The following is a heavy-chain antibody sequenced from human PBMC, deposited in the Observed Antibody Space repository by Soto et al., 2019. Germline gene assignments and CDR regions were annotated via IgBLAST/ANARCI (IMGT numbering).Heavy chain of an antibody. D-gene: IGHD6-13*01. V-gene: IGHV2-5*02. CDR1: GFSLSTSGVG. Sequence: SGPTLVNPTQTLTLTCTFSGFSLSTSGVGVGWIRQPPGKALEWLALIYWDDDKRYSPSLKSRLTITKDTSKNQVVLTMTNIGPVDTATYYCAHKGRGSSWLYLYFDYWGQGTLVTVSS. CDR3: AHKGRGSSWLYLYFDY. CDR2: IYWDDDK. J-gene: IGHJ4*02.